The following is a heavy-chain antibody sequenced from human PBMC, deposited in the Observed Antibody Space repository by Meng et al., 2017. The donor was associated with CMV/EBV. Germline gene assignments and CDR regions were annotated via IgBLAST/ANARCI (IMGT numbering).Heavy chain of an antibody. D-gene: IGHD6-13*01. Sequence: ASVKVSCKASGYTFTSYDINWVRQAPGQGLEWMGWINPNSGGTNYAQKFQGRVTMTRDTSISTAYMELSRLRSDDTAVYYCARDTQRGIAAAGPFDPWGQGTLVTVSS. V-gene: IGHV1-2*02. CDR3: ARDTQRGIAAAGPFDP. J-gene: IGHJ5*02. CDR2: INPNSGGT. CDR1: GYTFTSYD.